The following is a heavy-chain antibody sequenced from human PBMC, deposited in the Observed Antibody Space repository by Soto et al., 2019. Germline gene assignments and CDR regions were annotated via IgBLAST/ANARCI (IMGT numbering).Heavy chain of an antibody. V-gene: IGHV3-43*01. Sequence: EVQLVESGGVVVQPGGSLRLSCAASGFTFDDYTMHWVRQAPGKGLEWVSLFSWDCGSTYYADSVKGRFTIPRDNSKNSLYLAMNKFRNWDPRLLYCAKDICRGVCGFDYWGQGTLVTVSS. CDR2: FSWDCGST. J-gene: IGHJ4*02. D-gene: IGHD2-8*01. CDR3: AKDICRGVCGFDY. CDR1: GFTFDDYT.